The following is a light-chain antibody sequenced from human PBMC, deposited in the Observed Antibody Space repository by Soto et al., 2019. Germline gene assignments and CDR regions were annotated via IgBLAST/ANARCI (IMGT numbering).Light chain of an antibody. V-gene: IGKV3-11*01. CDR3: QQRSNWPRT. J-gene: IGKJ1*01. CDR2: DAS. Sequence: EVGLTQSPATLSLSPGERATLSCRASQSVSSYLAWYQQKPGQAPRLLIYDASNRATGIPARFSGSGSGTDFTLTISSLEPEDFAVYYCQQRSNWPRTFGQGTKADIK. CDR1: QSVSSY.